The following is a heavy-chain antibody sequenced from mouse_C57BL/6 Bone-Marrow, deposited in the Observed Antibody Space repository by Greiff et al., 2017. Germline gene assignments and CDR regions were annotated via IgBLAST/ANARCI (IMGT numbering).Heavy chain of an antibody. CDR3: TTSHWYFDV. CDR2: IDPENGDT. V-gene: IGHV14-4*01. Sequence: VQLQQPGAELVKPGASVKLSCKASGYTFTSYWMHWVKQRPGQGLEWIGWIDPENGDTEYASKFQGKATITADPSSNTAYLQLSSLTSEDTAVYYCTTSHWYFDVWGTGTTVTVSS. J-gene: IGHJ1*03. CDR1: GYTFTSYW.